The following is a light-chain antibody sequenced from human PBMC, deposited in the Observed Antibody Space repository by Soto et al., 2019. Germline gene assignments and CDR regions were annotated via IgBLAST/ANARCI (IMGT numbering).Light chain of an antibody. Sequence: EIVLTQSPGTLSLSQLERATLSCRASQSVSSSYLAWYQQKPGQAPRLLIYGASSRATGIPDRFSGSGSGTDFTLTIGRLEPEDFAVYYCQQYGSSRWRCGQGTKGDIK. CDR2: GAS. CDR3: QQYGSSRWR. V-gene: IGKV3-20*01. J-gene: IGKJ1*01. CDR1: QSVSSSY.